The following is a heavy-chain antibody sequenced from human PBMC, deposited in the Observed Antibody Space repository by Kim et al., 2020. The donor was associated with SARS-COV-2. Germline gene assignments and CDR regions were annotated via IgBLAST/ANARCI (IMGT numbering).Heavy chain of an antibody. CDR2: IYSSGST. Sequence: SETLSLTCTVSGGSISNYYWSWIRQSPGKGLEWIGYIYSSGSTKYNPSLKSRVTISLDTSQNQFSLKLSSVTAAETAVYHCARSPGFSYGYGYFDYWGQGTLVTVSS. CDR1: GGSISNYY. V-gene: IGHV4-59*08. CDR3: ARSPGFSYGYGYFDY. J-gene: IGHJ4*02. D-gene: IGHD5-18*01.